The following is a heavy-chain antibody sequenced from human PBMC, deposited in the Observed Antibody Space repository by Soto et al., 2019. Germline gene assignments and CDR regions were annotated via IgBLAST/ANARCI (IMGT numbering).Heavy chain of an antibody. V-gene: IGHV3-30*18. CDR2: ISYDGSNK. CDR3: AKDSEQLVGGFYYFAY. D-gene: IGHD6-6*01. CDR1: GFTFSSYG. J-gene: IGHJ4*02. Sequence: LRLSCAASGFTFSSYGMHWVRQAPGKGLEGVAVISYDGSNKYYADSVKGRFTISRDNSKNTLYLQMNSLRAEDTAEYYCAKDSEQLVGGFYYFAYWCQATLVAVSS.